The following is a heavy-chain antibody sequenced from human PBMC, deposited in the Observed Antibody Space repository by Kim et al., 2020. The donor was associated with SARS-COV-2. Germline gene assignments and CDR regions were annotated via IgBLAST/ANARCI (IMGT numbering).Heavy chain of an antibody. CDR2: IRSSGSTQ. J-gene: IGHJ1*01. CDR3: ARDPRLVTTVVTPYFQH. CDR1: GFTFSSSS. D-gene: IGHD4-17*01. V-gene: IGHV3-48*04. Sequence: GGSLRLSCAVSGFTFSSSSMNWVRQAPGKGLEWVSYIRSSGSTQYYADSVKGRFTISRDNAKNSLYLQMDSLRAEDTAVYYCARDPRLVTTVVTPYFQHWGQGTLVTVSS.